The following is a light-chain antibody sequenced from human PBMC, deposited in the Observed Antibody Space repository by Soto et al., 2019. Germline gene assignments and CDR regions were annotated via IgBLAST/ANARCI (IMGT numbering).Light chain of an antibody. CDR2: DAS. CDR3: QQYGNSPLT. V-gene: IGKV3-11*01. Sequence: EIVLTQSPATLSLSPGERATLSFRASQSVSNYLVWYQQKPGQAPRLLIYDASNRATGIPARFSGSGSGTDFTLTISSLEPEDFAVYYCQQYGNSPLTFGQGTRLEI. J-gene: IGKJ5*01. CDR1: QSVSNY.